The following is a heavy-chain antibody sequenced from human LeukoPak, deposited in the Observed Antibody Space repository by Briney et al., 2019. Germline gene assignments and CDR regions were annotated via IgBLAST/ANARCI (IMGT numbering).Heavy chain of an antibody. J-gene: IGHJ4*02. CDR3: ARGAFGYYDVRGDFDY. CDR1: GFTFSSYE. V-gene: IGHV3-48*01. CDR2: ISSSSSTI. D-gene: IGHD3-22*01. Sequence: GGSLRLSCAASGFTFSSYEMNWVRQAPGKGLEWVSYISSSSSTIYYADSVKGRFTISRDNAKNSLYLQMNSLRAEDTAVYYCARGAFGYYDVRGDFDYWGQGTLVTVSS.